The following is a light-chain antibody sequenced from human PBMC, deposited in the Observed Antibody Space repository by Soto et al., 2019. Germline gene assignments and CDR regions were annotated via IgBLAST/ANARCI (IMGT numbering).Light chain of an antibody. CDR1: RSDIGSYNY. CDR2: GVS. Sequence: QSVLTQPASVSGSPGQSITISCSGTRSDIGSYNYVAWYQQFPGKTPKILIYGVSNRPSGVSSRFSGSKSGNTASLTISGIQAEEEADYYCISYTGSSTSYVFGSGTKLTVL. J-gene: IGLJ1*01. CDR3: ISYTGSSTSYV. V-gene: IGLV2-14*01.